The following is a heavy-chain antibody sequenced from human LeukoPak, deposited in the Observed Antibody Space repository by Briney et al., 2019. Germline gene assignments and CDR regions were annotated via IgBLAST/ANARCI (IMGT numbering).Heavy chain of an antibody. V-gene: IGHV5-51*01. CDR3: GRGGYYSGGIFYYYFDY. CDR2: IYPGDSDT. D-gene: IGHD2-15*01. CDR1: GYRFTSYW. Sequence: GDSLKISCKGSGYRFTSYWIGWVRQMPGKGLEWMGIIYPGDSDTRYSPSFQGQVTISADKSISTAYLQWSSLKASDTAMYYCGRGGYYSGGIFYYYFDYWGQGTLVTVSS. J-gene: IGHJ4*02.